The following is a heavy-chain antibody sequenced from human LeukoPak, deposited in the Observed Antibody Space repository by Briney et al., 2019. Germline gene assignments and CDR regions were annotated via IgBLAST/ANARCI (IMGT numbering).Heavy chain of an antibody. Sequence: GGSLRLSCTASGFTFSSYCMHWVRQAPGKGLVWVSRINSDGSSTSYADSVKGRFTISRDNAKNTLYLQMNSLRAEDTAMYYCARADRPNWYFDPWGRGTLVTVSS. CDR2: INSDGSST. J-gene: IGHJ2*01. V-gene: IGHV3-74*01. CDR1: GFTFSSYC. CDR3: ARADRPNWYFDP.